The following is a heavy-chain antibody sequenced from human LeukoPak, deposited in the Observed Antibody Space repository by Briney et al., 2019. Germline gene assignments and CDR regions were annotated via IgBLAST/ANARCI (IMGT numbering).Heavy chain of an antibody. V-gene: IGHV3-11*04. D-gene: IGHD3-10*01. J-gene: IGHJ4*02. Sequence: GGSLRLSCAASGFIFSDYYMSWIRQAPGKGLEWVSYISSSGNTIYYADSVKGRFTISRDNAKNSLYLQMNSLRAEDTAVYYCARDSRTDYGSGSPPSEGDDYWGQGTLVTVSS. CDR1: GFIFSDYY. CDR3: ARDSRTDYGSGSPPSEGDDY. CDR2: ISSSGNTI.